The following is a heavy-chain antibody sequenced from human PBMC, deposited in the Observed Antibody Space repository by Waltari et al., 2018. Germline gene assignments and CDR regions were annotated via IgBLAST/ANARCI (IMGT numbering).Heavy chain of an antibody. Sequence: QLQLQESGPGLGKPSETLSLTCNVSGGSITSNRHYWAWIRQPPGQGLEWIATVSYNGATYSSMSLKSRVTVSRDTSKTHLSLKLGSVTAADTAVYYCATYIGASIGTAAFDVWGQGTMVTVSS. CDR2: VSYNGAT. CDR1: GGSITSNRHY. CDR3: ATYIGASIGTAAFDV. V-gene: IGHV4-39*02. J-gene: IGHJ3*01. D-gene: IGHD5-12*01.